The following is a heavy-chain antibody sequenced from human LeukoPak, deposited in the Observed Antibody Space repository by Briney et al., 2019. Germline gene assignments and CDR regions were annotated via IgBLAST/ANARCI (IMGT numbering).Heavy chain of an antibody. J-gene: IGHJ4*02. CDR2: IKQDGSEK. CDR3: ARARLDYGSFDY. D-gene: IGHD3-10*01. V-gene: IGHV3-7*01. Sequence: GGSLRLSCAASGFSFISYWMTWVRQAPGKGLEWVANIKQDGSEKYYVDSVQGRFTIPRDNAKNSLYLQMNSLRAEDTAVYYCARARLDYGSFDYWGQGTLVTVSS. CDR1: GFSFISYW.